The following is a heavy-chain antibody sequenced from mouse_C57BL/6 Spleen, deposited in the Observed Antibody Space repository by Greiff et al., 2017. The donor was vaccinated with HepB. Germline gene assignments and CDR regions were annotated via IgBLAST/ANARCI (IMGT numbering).Heavy chain of an antibody. CDR1: GYTFTSYG. CDR2: IYPRSGNT. CDR3: ARYYGSSPYYAMDY. J-gene: IGHJ4*01. D-gene: IGHD1-1*01. Sequence: VKLMESGAELARPGASVKLSCKASGYTFTSYGISWVKQRTGQGLEWIGEIYPRSGNTYYNEKFKGKATLTADKSSSTAYMELRSLTSEDSAVYFCARYYGSSPYYAMDYWGQGTSVTVSS. V-gene: IGHV1-81*01.